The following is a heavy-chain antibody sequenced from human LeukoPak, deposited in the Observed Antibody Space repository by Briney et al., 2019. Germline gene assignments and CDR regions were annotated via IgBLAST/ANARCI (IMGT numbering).Heavy chain of an antibody. CDR2: IYYSGSP. J-gene: IGHJ4*02. D-gene: IGHD3-22*01. CDR3: ARDILDSNGYYYND. CDR1: GGSITSGSYY. V-gene: IGHV4-39*07. Sequence: NPSETLSLTCTVSGGSITSGSYYWGWIRQPPGKGLEWIGSIYYSGSPYYNPSLKGRVTISVDTSKNQFSLKLSSVTAADMAVYFCARDILDSNGYYYNDWGQGTLVTVSS.